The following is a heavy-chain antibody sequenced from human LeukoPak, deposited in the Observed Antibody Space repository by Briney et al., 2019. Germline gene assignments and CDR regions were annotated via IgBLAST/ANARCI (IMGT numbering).Heavy chain of an antibody. D-gene: IGHD3-10*01. V-gene: IGHV3-74*01. CDR2: ITGDGRST. J-gene: IGHJ4*02. CDR1: GFTFSSYW. Sequence: GGSLRLSCAASGFTFSSYWMHWVRQAPGKGLVWVSRITGDGRSTTYADSVKGRFTISRDNAKNTLYLQMNSLGAEDTAVYYCARGGSRSIDCWGQGTLVTVSS. CDR3: ARGGSRSIDC.